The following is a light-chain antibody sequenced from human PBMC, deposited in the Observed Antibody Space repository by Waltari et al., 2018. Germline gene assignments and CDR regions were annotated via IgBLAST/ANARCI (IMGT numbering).Light chain of an antibody. V-gene: IGLV2-14*03. CDR2: DVF. CDR1: SSDVGGFNF. CDR3: SSYTASPPHVV. J-gene: IGLJ2*01. Sequence: QSALTQPASVSGSPGQSISISCTGISSDVGGFNFVSWYQQNPGKAPKLMIYDVFNRPSGVSTRFSGPKSDNAASLAISGLQAEDEAVYYCSSYTASPPHVVFGGGTKVTVL.